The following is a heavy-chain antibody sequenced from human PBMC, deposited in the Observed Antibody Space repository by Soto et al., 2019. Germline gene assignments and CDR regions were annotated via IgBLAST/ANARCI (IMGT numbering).Heavy chain of an antibody. CDR3: ARHADPLGGLGAYFDS. D-gene: IGHD2-15*01. CDR1: GGSISSSSYY. V-gene: IGHV4-39*01. CDR2: IYYSGST. Sequence: SETLSLTCTVSGGSISSSSYYWGWIRQPPGKGLEWIGSIYYSGSTYYNPSLKSRVTISVDTSRNQFSLNLSSVTAADTAVYYCARHADPLGGLGAYFDSWGQGTLVTVSS. J-gene: IGHJ4*02.